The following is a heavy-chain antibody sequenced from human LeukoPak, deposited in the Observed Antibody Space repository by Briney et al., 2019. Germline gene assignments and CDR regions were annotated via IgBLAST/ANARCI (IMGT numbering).Heavy chain of an antibody. CDR3: ARSTVVTPGNWYFDL. D-gene: IGHD4-23*01. J-gene: IGHJ2*01. CDR1: GGSISSYY. CDR2: IYYSGST. Sequence: PSETLSLTCTVSGGSISSYYWSWIRQPPGKGLEWIGYIYYSGSTNYNPSLKSRVTISVDTSKNQFSLKLSSVTAADTAVYYCARSTVVTPGNWYFDLWGRGTLVTVSS. V-gene: IGHV4-59*08.